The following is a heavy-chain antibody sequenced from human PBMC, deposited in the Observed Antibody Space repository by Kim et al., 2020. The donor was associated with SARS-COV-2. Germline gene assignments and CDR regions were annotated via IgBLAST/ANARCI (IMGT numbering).Heavy chain of an antibody. CDR1: GFTFSSYE. V-gene: IGHV3-48*03. D-gene: IGHD3-16*01. Sequence: GGSLRLSCAASGFTFSSYEMNWVRQAPGKGLEWVSYISSSGSTIYYADSVKGRFTISRDNAKNSLYLQMNSLRAEDTAVYYCAIDYGSYAFDIWGQGTMVTVSS. CDR2: ISSSGSTI. J-gene: IGHJ3*02. CDR3: AIDYGSYAFDI.